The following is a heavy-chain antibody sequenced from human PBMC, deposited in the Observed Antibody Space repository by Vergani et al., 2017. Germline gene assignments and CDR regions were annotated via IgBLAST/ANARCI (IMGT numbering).Heavy chain of an antibody. CDR2: IYTSGST. J-gene: IGHJ4*02. V-gene: IGHV4-61*02. CDR3: ARLIAAAGTYYFDY. CDR1: GGSISSGSYY. Sequence: QVQLQESGPGLVKPSQTLSLTCTVSGGSISSGSYYWSWIGQPAGKGLEWIGRIYTSGSTNYNPSLKSRVTMSVDTSKNQFSLKLRSVTAADTAVYYCARLIAAAGTYYFDYWGQGTLVTVSS. D-gene: IGHD6-13*01.